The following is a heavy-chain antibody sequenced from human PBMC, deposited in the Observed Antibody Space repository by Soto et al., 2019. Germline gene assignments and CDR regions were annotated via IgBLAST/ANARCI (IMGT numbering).Heavy chain of an antibody. V-gene: IGHV4-59*01. D-gene: IGHD4-17*01. CDR3: ARVRYGDYVDY. CDR2: IYYSGST. Sequence: QVQLQESGPGLVKPSETLSLTCTVSGGSISSYYWSWIRQPPGKGLEWIGYIYYSGSTNYNPSLKSRVPISVDTSKNQFSLKLSSVTAADTAVYYCARVRYGDYVDYWGQGTLVTVSS. J-gene: IGHJ4*02. CDR1: GGSISSYY.